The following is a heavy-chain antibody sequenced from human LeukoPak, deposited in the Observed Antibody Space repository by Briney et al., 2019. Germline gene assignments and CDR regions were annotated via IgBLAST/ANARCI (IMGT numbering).Heavy chain of an antibody. V-gene: IGHV1-2*02. Sequence: ASVKVSCKASGYTFTGYCIHWVRQAPGQGLEWMGWINPNSGDTKYAQKLQGRVTMTRDTSISTAYMELSSLKSDDTAVYYCARAKWESSTTCYGAWGQGTLVTVSS. CDR3: ARAKWESSTTCYGA. D-gene: IGHD2-2*01. CDR1: GYTFTGYC. CDR2: INPNSGDT. J-gene: IGHJ5*02.